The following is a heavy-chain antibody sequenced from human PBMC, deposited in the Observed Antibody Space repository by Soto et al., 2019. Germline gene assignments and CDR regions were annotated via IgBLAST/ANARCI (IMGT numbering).Heavy chain of an antibody. D-gene: IGHD2-21*01. CDR3: ATSEFH. V-gene: IGHV4-39*01. CDR1: GGSISSRSYY. CDR2: IYYSGST. J-gene: IGHJ4*02. Sequence: QLQLQESGPGLVKPSETLSLTCTVSGGSISSRSYYWGWIRQPPGKGLEWIGSIYYSGSTYYNPSLQSPVTISVDKSKNPFSPKLSSVAAAGTAVYYCATSEFHWGQGTLVTVSS.